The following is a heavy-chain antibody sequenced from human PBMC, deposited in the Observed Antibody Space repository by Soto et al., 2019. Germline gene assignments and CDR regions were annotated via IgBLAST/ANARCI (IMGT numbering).Heavy chain of an antibody. Sequence: QLQLQESGPRLVKPSETLSLTCTVSGASISGSTYYWGWIRQPPGKGLEWIGTIFYTGTTHFNPSLQSRVTLSVDTSKNQFSLNLRSVTAADTAVYYCARHDYGDCFAYWGQGTLVTVSS. V-gene: IGHV4-39*01. J-gene: IGHJ4*02. CDR1: GASISGSTYY. CDR3: ARHDYGDCFAY. CDR2: IFYTGTT. D-gene: IGHD4-17*01.